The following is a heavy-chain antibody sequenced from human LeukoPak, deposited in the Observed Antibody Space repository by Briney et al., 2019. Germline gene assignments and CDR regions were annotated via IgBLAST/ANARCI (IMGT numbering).Heavy chain of an antibody. CDR3: ARDEYGSGNWFDP. CDR1: GGSISSFY. J-gene: IGHJ5*02. Sequence: SETLSLTCTVSGGSISSFYWSWIRQPAGKGLEWIGRIYTSGSTYYNPSLKSRVTISVDTSKNQFSLKLSSVTAADTAVYYCARDEYGSGNWFDPWGQGTLVTVSS. V-gene: IGHV4-4*07. CDR2: IYTSGST. D-gene: IGHD3-10*01.